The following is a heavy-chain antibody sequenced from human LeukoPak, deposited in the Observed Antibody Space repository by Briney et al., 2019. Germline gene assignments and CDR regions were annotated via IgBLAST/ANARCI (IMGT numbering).Heavy chain of an antibody. D-gene: IGHD5-18*01. J-gene: IGHJ4*02. Sequence: ASVKVSCKASGYTFTSYGISWVRQAPGQGLEWMGWISAYNGNTNYAQKLQGRVTMTTDTSTSTAYMELRSLRPDDTAVYYCAREPPPVYSYGTRFDYWGQGTLVTVSS. CDR2: ISAYNGNT. V-gene: IGHV1-18*01. CDR1: GYTFTSYG. CDR3: AREPPPVYSYGTRFDY.